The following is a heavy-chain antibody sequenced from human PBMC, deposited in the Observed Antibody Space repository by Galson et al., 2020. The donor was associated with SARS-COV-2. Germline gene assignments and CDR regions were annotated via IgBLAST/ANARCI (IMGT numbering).Heavy chain of an antibody. V-gene: IGHV3-23*01. J-gene: IGHJ4*02. CDR2: IGGGSGIS. D-gene: IGHD6-19*01. Sequence: GGSLSLSCAASGFTFSYYDMSWVRQAPGKGLEWVSAIGGGSGISKYADSVKGRLTISRDKSKNTVFLQMNSLRAEDTAVYYCAKPGKRGGSGCCLDFDSWVQGILVTVSS. CDR3: AKPGKRGGSGCCLDFDS. CDR1: GFTFSYYD.